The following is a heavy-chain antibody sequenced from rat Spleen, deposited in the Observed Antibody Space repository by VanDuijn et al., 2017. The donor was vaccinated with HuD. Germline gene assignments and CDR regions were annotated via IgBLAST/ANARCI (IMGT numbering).Heavy chain of an antibody. J-gene: IGHJ4*01. V-gene: IGHV2-30*01. D-gene: IGHD1-9*01. Sequence: LKSRLSIDRDTSKSQVYLKMNSLQTEDTATYYCARAYYGYTYVMDAWGQGASVTVSS. CDR3: ARAYYGYTYVMDA.